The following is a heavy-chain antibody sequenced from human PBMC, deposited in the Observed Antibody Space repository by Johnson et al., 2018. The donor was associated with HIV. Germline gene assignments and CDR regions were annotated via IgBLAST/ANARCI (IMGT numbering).Heavy chain of an antibody. D-gene: IGHD2-2*01. Sequence: MQLVESGGGLVQPGGSLRLSCAASGFTFSYAWMNWVRQAPGKGLEWVGRIKSKTDGGTTDYAAPVKGRFSISRDDSKNTLYLQINSLKTDDTGVYYCSREVYQMTAFDIWGQGTMVTVSS. V-gene: IGHV3-15*01. J-gene: IGHJ3*02. CDR3: SREVYQMTAFDI. CDR1: GFTFSYAW. CDR2: IKSKTDGGTT.